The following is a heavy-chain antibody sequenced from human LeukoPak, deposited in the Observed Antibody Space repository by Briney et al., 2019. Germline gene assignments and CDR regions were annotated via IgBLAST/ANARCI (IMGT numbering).Heavy chain of an antibody. V-gene: IGHV3-30*18. CDR3: AKVRDYSSSPLDY. J-gene: IGHJ4*02. CDR2: ISFDGSNK. Sequence: GGSLRLSCAASGFTFSSYGMHWVRQAPGKGLEWVAVISFDGSNKYYADSVKGRFTISRDNSENTLYLQLNSLRAEDTAVYYCAKVRDYSSSPLDYWGQGTLVTVSS. CDR1: GFTFSSYG. D-gene: IGHD6-6*01.